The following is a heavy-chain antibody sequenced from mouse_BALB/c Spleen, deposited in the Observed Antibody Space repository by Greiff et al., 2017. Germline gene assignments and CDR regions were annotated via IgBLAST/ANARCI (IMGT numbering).Heavy chain of an antibody. CDR3: AREGVYDYDDATFDY. J-gene: IGHJ2*01. CDR1: GYTFTSYV. CDR2: INPYNDGT. Sequence: VQLQQSGPELVKPGASVKMSCKASGYTFTSYVMHWVKQKPGQGLEWIGYINPYNDGTKYNEKFKGKATLTSDKSSSTAYMELSSLTSEDSAVYYCAREGVYDYDDATFDYWGQGTTLTVSS. V-gene: IGHV1-14*01. D-gene: IGHD2-4*01.